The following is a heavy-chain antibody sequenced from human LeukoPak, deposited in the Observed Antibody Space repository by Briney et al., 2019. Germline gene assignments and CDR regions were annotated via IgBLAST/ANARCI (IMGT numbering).Heavy chain of an antibody. J-gene: IGHJ5*02. D-gene: IGHD6-13*01. Sequence: GASVKVSCKASGCTFNSYGISWVQQAPGQGLEWMGWISAYDGNTNYAQKFQGRVTMTTDTSTSTAYMELRSLRSDDTAVYYCARDKVIASAGTPNWFDPWGQGTLVTVS. V-gene: IGHV1-18*01. CDR1: GCTFNSYG. CDR2: ISAYDGNT. CDR3: ARDKVIASAGTPNWFDP.